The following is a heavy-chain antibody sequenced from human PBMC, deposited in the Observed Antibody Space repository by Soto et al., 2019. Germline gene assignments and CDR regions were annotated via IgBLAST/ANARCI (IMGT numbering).Heavy chain of an antibody. CDR1: GFTLSSYS. Sequence: EVQLVESGGGMVQPGGSLRVSCAASGFTLSSYSMHWVRQAPGKGLAWVSYISGSGGTIYYADSVKGRFTISRDNAKNSLSGQMNSLRDEDTAVYFCARETGLRSSGWSYYFDFWGQGTRVTVSS. V-gene: IGHV3-48*02. CDR3: ARETGLRSSGWSYYFDF. J-gene: IGHJ4*02. D-gene: IGHD6-19*01. CDR2: ISGSGGTI.